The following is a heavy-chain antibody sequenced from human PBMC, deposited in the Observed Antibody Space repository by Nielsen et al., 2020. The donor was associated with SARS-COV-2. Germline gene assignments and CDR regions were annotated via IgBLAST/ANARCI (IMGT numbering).Heavy chain of an antibody. CDR2: IYPGDSDT. Sequence: GESLKISCKGSGYSFISYWIAWVRQMPGEGLELMGIIYPGDSDTNYSPSFQGHVTISADKSISTAYLQWSSLKASDTAMYYCASALGYCTNGVCSPSYRYYYYYGMDVWGQGTTVTVSS. D-gene: IGHD2-8*01. J-gene: IGHJ6*02. V-gene: IGHV5-51*01. CDR3: ASALGYCTNGVCSPSYRYYYYYGMDV. CDR1: GYSFISYW.